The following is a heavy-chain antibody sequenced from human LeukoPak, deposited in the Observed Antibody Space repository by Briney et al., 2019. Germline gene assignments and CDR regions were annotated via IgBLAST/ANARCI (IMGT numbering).Heavy chain of an antibody. V-gene: IGHV3-15*01. Sequence: GGSLRLSCAASGFTFSNAWMSWVRQAPGKGLEWVGRIKSKTDGGTTDYAAPVKGRFTISRDDSKNTLYLQMNSLKTEDTAVYYCTTAGEATLAAAGNWLFDPWGQGTLVTVSS. CDR2: IKSKTDGGTT. CDR1: GFTFSNAW. CDR3: TTAGEATLAAAGNWLFDP. J-gene: IGHJ5*02. D-gene: IGHD6-13*01.